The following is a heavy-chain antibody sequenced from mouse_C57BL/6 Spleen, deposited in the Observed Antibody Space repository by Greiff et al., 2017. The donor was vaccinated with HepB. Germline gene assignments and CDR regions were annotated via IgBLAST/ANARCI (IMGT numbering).Heavy chain of an antibody. CDR2: IWSDGST. CDR1: GFSLTSYG. D-gene: IGHD1-1*01. J-gene: IGHJ4*01. Sequence: VQGVESGPGLVAPSQSLSITCTVSGFSLTSYGVHWVRQPPGKGLEWLVVIWSDGSTTYNSALKSRLSISKDNSKSQVFLKMNSLQTDDTAMYYCARGASYGSSYDYAMDYWGQGTSVTVSS. CDR3: ARGASYGSSYDYAMDY. V-gene: IGHV2-6*03.